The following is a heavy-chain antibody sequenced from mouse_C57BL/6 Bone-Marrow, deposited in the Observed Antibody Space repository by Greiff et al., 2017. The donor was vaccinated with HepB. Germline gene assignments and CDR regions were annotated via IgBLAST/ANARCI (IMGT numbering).Heavy chain of an antibody. CDR2: FHPYNDDT. Sequence: QVQLQQSGAELVKPGASVKMSCKASGYTFTTYPIEWMKQNHGKSLEWIGNFHPYNDDTKYNEKLKGKATLTVEKSSSTVYLELSRLTSDDSAVYFCASGSPHYYGSSPSFDYWGQGTTLTVSS. CDR1: GYTFTTYP. D-gene: IGHD1-1*01. V-gene: IGHV1-47*01. J-gene: IGHJ2*01. CDR3: ASGSPHYYGSSPSFDY.